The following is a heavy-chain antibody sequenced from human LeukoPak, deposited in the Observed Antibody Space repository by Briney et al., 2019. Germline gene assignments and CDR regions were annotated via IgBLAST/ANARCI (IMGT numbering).Heavy chain of an antibody. CDR3: AGYPTGVPAGPFAVNFDY. J-gene: IGHJ4*02. CDR2: ISAYNGNT. V-gene: IGHV1-18*01. Sequence: ASVKVSCKASGYTFTSYGISWVRQAPGQGLEWVGWISAYNGNTNYAQKLQGRVTMTTDTSTSTAYMELRSLRSDDTAVYYCAGYPTGVPAGPFAVNFDYWGQGTLVTVSS. D-gene: IGHD2-2*01. CDR1: GYTFTSYG.